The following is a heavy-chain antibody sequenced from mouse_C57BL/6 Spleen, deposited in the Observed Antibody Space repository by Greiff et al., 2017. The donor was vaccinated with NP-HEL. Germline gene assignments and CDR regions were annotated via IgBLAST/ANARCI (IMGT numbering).Heavy chain of an antibody. V-gene: IGHV1-82*01. CDR1: GYAFSSSW. Sequence: VQLQQSGPELVKPGASVKISCKASGYAFSSSWMNWVKQRPGKGLEWIGRIYPGDGDTNYNGKFKGKATLTADKSSSTAYMQISSLTSEDSAVYFCASPLAYWGQGTLVTVSA. CDR3: ASPLAY. CDR2: IYPGDGDT. J-gene: IGHJ3*01.